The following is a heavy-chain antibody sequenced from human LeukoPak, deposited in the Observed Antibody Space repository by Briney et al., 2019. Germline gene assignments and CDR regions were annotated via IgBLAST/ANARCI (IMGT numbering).Heavy chain of an antibody. Sequence: GGSLRLSCAASRFTFSSYEMNWVRQAPGKGLEWVSYISSSGSTIYYADSVKGRFTISRDNAKNSLYLQMNSLRAEDTAVYYCARISYGMDVWGQGTTVTVSS. CDR2: ISSSGSTI. CDR3: ARISYGMDV. J-gene: IGHJ6*02. V-gene: IGHV3-48*03. CDR1: RFTFSSYE.